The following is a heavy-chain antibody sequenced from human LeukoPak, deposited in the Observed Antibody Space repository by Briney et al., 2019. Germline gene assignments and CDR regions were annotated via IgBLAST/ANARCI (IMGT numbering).Heavy chain of an antibody. D-gene: IGHD6-13*01. CDR3: TRGLAAPQALGIEY. V-gene: IGHV1-18*01. CDR1: GYAFTSYG. J-gene: IGHJ4*02. CDR2: ISAYNGDT. Sequence: ASVKVSCKASGYAFTSYGISWVRQAPGQGLEWMGWISAYNGDTNYAQNLQGRVTMTTDTSTTTAYMRLRSLRSDDTAVYCCTRGLAAPQALGIEYWGQGTLVTVSS.